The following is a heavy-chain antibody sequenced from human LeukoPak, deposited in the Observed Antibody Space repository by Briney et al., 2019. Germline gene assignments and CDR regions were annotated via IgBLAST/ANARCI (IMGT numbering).Heavy chain of an antibody. Sequence: GASVKVSCKASGYTFTSYGISWVRQAPGQGLEWMGWISAYNGNTNYAQKLQGRVTMTTDTSTSTAYMELRSLRSDDTAVYYCAREDRDPGASRESGYSNSPARYYYYMDVWGKGTTVTVPS. J-gene: IGHJ6*03. CDR1: GYTFTSYG. CDR3: AREDRDPGASRESGYSNSPARYYYYMDV. D-gene: IGHD5-18*01. V-gene: IGHV1-18*01. CDR2: ISAYNGNT.